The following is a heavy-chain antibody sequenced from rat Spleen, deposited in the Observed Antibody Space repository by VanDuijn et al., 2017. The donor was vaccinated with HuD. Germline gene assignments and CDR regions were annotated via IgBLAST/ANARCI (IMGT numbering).Heavy chain of an antibody. CDR3: AREIHYYFDY. CDR2: ISAGGDNT. CDR1: GFTFSNYY. J-gene: IGHJ2*01. D-gene: IGHD4-1*01. Sequence: EVQLVESGGGLVQPGRSLRLPCAASGFTFSNYYMAWVRQAPTKGLEWVAYISAGGDNTYYRASVKGRFTISRDNAKNTLYLQMDSLRSEDTATYYCAREIHYYFDYWGQGVMVTVSS. V-gene: IGHV5-27*01.